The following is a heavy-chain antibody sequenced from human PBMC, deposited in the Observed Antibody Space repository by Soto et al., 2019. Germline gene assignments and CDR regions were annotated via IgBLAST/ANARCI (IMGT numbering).Heavy chain of an antibody. J-gene: IGHJ4*02. CDR3: ARDTGDGTFDF. Sequence: ASVKVSCKASGYTFSSYAMHWVRQAPGQRLEWMGWINAGYGNTKSSQKFQDRVTISRDISASTAYMELTSLRSEDTAVYYCARDTGDGTFDFWGQGTLVTVSS. CDR1: GYTFSSYA. CDR2: INAGYGNT. V-gene: IGHV1-3*01. D-gene: IGHD7-27*01.